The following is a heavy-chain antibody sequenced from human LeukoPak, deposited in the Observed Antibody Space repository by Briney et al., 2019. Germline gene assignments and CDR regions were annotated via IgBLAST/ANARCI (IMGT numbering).Heavy chain of an antibody. D-gene: IGHD4-23*01. Sequence: GGSLRLSCAASGFTFSSHGMSWVRQAPGKGLEWVSLIYSGGSTYYADSVKGRFTISRDNSKNTVYLQMNSLRAEDTAVYYCARRAGGYSHPHDYWGQGTLVTVSS. J-gene: IGHJ4*02. CDR3: ARRAGGYSHPHDY. CDR2: IYSGGST. CDR1: GFTFSSHG. V-gene: IGHV3-53*01.